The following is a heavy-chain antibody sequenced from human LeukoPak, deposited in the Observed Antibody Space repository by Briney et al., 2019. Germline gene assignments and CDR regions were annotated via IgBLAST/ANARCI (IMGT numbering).Heavy chain of an antibody. J-gene: IGHJ5*02. CDR1: GGSISSGGYY. Sequence: SETLSLTCTVSGGSISSGGYYWSWIRQHPGKGLEWIGYIYYSGSTYYNPSLKSRVTISVDTSKNQFSLKLSSVTAADTAVYYCARGGSGWTNWFDPWGQGTLVTVSS. CDR3: ARGGSGWTNWFDP. V-gene: IGHV4-31*03. D-gene: IGHD6-19*01. CDR2: IYYSGST.